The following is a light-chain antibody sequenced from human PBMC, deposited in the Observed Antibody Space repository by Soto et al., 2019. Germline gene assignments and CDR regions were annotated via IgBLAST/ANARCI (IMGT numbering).Light chain of an antibody. J-gene: IGKJ2*01. V-gene: IGKV3-20*01. CDR2: GAS. CDR1: QPIINSY. CDR3: QQYGSSYT. Sequence: EIVLTQSPGTLSLSPGERATLSCRASQPIINSYLAWYQQKPGQAPRLLIYGASSRATGVPDRFSGRGSGTDFSLTISGLEPEDFAEYYCQQYGSSYTFGQGTKLEI.